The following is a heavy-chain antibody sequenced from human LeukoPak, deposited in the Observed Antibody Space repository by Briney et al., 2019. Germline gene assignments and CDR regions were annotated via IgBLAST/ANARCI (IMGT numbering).Heavy chain of an antibody. D-gene: IGHD3-10*01. V-gene: IGHV4-39*01. Sequence: SETLSLTCTVSGGSISSSSYYWGWIRQPPGQGLEWSGSIYYSGSTYYNPSLKSRVTISVDTSKNQFSLKLSSVTAADTAVYYCARKYYYGSGSNNWFDPWGQGTLVTVSS. CDR1: GGSISSSSYY. CDR3: ARKYYYGSGSNNWFDP. CDR2: IYYSGST. J-gene: IGHJ5*02.